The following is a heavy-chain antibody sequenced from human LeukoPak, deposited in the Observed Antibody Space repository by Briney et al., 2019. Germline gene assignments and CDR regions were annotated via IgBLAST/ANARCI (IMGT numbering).Heavy chain of an antibody. D-gene: IGHD3-10*01. CDR1: GFTFSSYG. CDR3: AKDWGPLWFGEPSYYFDY. CDR2: ISYDGSNK. V-gene: IGHV3-30*18. J-gene: IGHJ4*02. Sequence: GGSLRLSCAASGFTFSSYGMHWVRQAPGKGLEWVAVISYDGSNKYYADSVKGRFTISRDNSKNTLYLQMNSLRAEDTAVYYCAKDWGPLWFGEPSYYFDYWGQGTLVTVSS.